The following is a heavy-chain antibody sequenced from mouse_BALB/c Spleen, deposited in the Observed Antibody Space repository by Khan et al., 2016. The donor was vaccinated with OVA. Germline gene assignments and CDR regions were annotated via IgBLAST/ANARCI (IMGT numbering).Heavy chain of an antibody. D-gene: IGHD1-2*01. CDR1: GFTFSDYG. Sequence: EVELVESGGGLVQPGGSRKLSCAASGFTFSDYGMAWVRQAPGKGPEWVAFISDLAYTIYYGDAVTGRFTISRANATNTLYLEMSSLRSEDTAIYYCARGGGTAPFAYWGLGTLVTVSA. J-gene: IGHJ3*01. V-gene: IGHV5-15*02. CDR2: ISDLAYTI. CDR3: ARGGGTAPFAY.